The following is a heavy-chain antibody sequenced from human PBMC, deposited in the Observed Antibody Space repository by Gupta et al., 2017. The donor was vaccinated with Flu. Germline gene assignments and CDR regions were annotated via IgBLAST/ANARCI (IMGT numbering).Heavy chain of an antibody. D-gene: IGHD1-14*01. CDR3: AISNRRSKLVVDD. CDR1: GGSISSYY. CDR2: IYYSGST. Sequence: QVQLQESGPGLVKPSETLSLTCTVSGGSISSYYWSWIRQPPGKGLEWIGYIYYSGSTNYNPSLKSRVTIAVDTAKNQFSLKLRSVTAADTAVYYCAISNRRSKLVVDDWGQGTLVTVSS. V-gene: IGHV4-59*08. J-gene: IGHJ4*02.